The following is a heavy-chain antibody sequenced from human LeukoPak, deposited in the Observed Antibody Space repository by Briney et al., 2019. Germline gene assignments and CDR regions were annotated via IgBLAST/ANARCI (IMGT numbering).Heavy chain of an antibody. D-gene: IGHD1-26*01. J-gene: IGHJ4*02. V-gene: IGHV4-61*01. CDR1: GGSVSSGSYY. Sequence: SETLSLTCTVSGGSVSSGSYYWSWIRQPPGKGLEWIGYIYYSGSTNYNPSLKSRVTISVDTSKNRFSLKLSSVTAADTAVYYYASGIVGATTAWDYWGQGTLVTVSS. CDR2: IYYSGST. CDR3: ASGIVGATTAWDY.